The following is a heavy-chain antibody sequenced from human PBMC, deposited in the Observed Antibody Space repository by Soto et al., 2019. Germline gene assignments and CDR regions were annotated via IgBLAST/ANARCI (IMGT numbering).Heavy chain of an antibody. Sequence: PGGSLRLSCAASGFTFSSYAMHWVRQAPGKGLEWVAVISYDGSNKYYADSVKGRFTISRDNSKNTLYLQMNSLRAEDTAVYYCARDGYCSGGSCLSVDYWGQGTLVTVSS. V-gene: IGHV3-30-3*01. J-gene: IGHJ4*02. D-gene: IGHD2-15*01. CDR2: ISYDGSNK. CDR3: ARDGYCSGGSCLSVDY. CDR1: GFTFSSYA.